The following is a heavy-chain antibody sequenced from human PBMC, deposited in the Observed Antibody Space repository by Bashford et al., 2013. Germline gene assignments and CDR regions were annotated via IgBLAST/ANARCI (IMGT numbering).Heavy chain of an antibody. CDR2: IWYDGSNK. D-gene: IGHD3-10*01. Sequence: VRQAPGKGLEWVAVIWYDGSNKYYADSVKGRITISRDNAKNSLSLQMNSLRAEDTAVYYCARDDDSTLVPWYYYGLDVWGQGTTVTVSS. J-gene: IGHJ6*02. CDR3: ARDDDSTLVPWYYYGLDV. V-gene: IGHV3-33*01.